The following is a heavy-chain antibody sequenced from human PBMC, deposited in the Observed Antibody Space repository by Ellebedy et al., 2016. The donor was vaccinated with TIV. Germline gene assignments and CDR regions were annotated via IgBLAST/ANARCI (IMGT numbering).Heavy chain of an antibody. CDR2: TYYTSKWNN. CDR3: AKGWLRGWFDP. CDR1: GDSVSINSGG. V-gene: IGHV6-1*01. D-gene: IGHD5-12*01. Sequence: SQTLSLTCVISGDSVSINSGGWNWIRQSPERGLEWLGRTYYTSKWNNDYAVSVKSRITINPDTSKNQISLQLDSVTPEDTAVYYCAKGWLRGWFDPWGQGTLVTVSS. J-gene: IGHJ5*02.